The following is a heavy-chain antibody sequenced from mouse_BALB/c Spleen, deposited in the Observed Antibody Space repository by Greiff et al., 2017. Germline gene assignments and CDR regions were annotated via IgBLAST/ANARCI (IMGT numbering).Heavy chain of an antibody. Sequence: VQRVESGAELVRPGTSVKVSCKASGYAFTNYLIEWVKQRPGQGLEWIGVINPGSGGTNYNEKFKGKATLTADKSSSTAYMQLSSLTSDDSAVYFCARFQGDYYAMDYWGQGTSVTVSS. CDR1: GYAFTNYL. CDR2: INPGSGGT. V-gene: IGHV1-54*01. CDR3: ARFQGDYYAMDY. J-gene: IGHJ4*01.